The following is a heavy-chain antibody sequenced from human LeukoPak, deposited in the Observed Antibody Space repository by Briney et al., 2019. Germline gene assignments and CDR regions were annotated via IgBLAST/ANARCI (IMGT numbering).Heavy chain of an antibody. CDR2: IKSNTDGGTT. CDR3: TTNPYDRSGYHI. Sequence: PGGSLRLSCAASGLTFTKAWMTWVRQAPWEGLEWVGRIKSNTDGGTTDYAAPVKGRFTISRDDSKNTLYLQMNSLKTEDTAVYYCTTNPYDRSGYHIWGQGTMVTVSS. D-gene: IGHD3-22*01. CDR1: GLTFTKAW. J-gene: IGHJ3*02. V-gene: IGHV3-15*01.